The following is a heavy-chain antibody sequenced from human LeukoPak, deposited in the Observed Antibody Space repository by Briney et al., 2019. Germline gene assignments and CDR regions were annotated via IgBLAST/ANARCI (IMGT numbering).Heavy chain of an antibody. J-gene: IGHJ3*02. CDR1: GFTFSSYA. V-gene: IGHV3-23*01. Sequence: GGSLRLSCAASGFTFSSYAMSWVRQAPGKGLEWASAISGSGGSTYYADSVKGRFTISRDNSKNTLYLQMNSLRAEDTAVYYCAKDRLSIVVVVAAPHDAFDIWGQGTMVTVSS. CDR2: ISGSGGST. CDR3: AKDRLSIVVVVAAPHDAFDI. D-gene: IGHD2-15*01.